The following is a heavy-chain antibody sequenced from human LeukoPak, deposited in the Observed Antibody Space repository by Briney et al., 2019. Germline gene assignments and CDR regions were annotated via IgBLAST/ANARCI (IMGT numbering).Heavy chain of an antibody. CDR2: ISYDGSNK. CDR1: GFTFGSYA. D-gene: IGHD3-10*01. Sequence: GRSLRLSCAASGFTFGSYALHWVRQAPGKGLEWVAVISYDGSNKYYADSVKGRFTISRDNSKNTLYLQMNSLRAGDTAVYYCAKTMVRGGTLPFDYWGQGTLVTVSS. J-gene: IGHJ4*02. CDR3: AKTMVRGGTLPFDY. V-gene: IGHV3-30*04.